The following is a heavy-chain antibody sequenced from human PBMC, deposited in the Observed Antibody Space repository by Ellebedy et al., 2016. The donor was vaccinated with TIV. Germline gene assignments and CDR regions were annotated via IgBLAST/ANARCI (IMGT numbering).Heavy chain of an antibody. V-gene: IGHV3-23*01. D-gene: IGHD3-10*01. CDR1: GFTFSSYA. CDR2: ISGSGGST. CDR3: AKDIFAIRGAIGGYYGMDV. Sequence: PGGSLRLSCAASGFTFSSYAMSWVRQAPGKGLEWVSAISGSGGSTYYADSVKGRFTISRDNSKNTLYLQMNSLRAEDTAVYYCAKDIFAIRGAIGGYYGMDVWGQGTLVTVSS. J-gene: IGHJ6*02.